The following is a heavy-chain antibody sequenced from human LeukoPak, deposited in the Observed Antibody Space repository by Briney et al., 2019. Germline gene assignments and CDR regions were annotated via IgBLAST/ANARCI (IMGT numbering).Heavy chain of an antibody. CDR2: IRRKTDGGKT. J-gene: IGHJ3*01. Sequence: GASLSLSGVASGFTCSNARVSWARQGPRKGLEVVGRIRRKTDGGKTDYAAPVRGRLTNSRDDSKSPLYLQMNSLKTEDTAVYYCTTCDWWFGECDVWGQGRMVTVSS. D-gene: IGHD3-10*01. V-gene: IGHV3-15*01. CDR3: TTCDWWFGECDV. CDR1: GFTCSNAR.